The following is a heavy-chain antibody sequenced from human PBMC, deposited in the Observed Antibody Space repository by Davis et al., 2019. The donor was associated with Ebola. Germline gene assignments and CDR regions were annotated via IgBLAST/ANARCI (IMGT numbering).Heavy chain of an antibody. CDR2: IHYDGSNK. CDR3: ARHDDY. J-gene: IGHJ4*02. Sequence: GGSLRLSCAASGFTFLTYGMHWVRQAPGKGLEWVTFIHYDGSNKYYADSVKGRFTISRDNAKNSLYLQMSSLRDEDTAVYYCARHDDYWGQGTLVTVSS. CDR1: GFTFLTYG. V-gene: IGHV3-30*02.